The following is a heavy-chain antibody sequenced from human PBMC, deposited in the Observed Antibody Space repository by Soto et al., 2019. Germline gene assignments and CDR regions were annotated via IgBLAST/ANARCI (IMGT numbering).Heavy chain of an antibody. CDR1: GGSISSSSYY. V-gene: IGHV4-39*07. Sequence: SETLSLTCTVSGGSISSSSYYWGWIRQPPGKGLEWIGSIYYSGSTYYNPSLKSRVTISVDTSKNQFSLKLSSVTAADTAVYFCSRGSDRYCSGGSCYSGSLWFDPWGQGTLVTVSS. J-gene: IGHJ5*02. CDR2: IYYSGST. D-gene: IGHD2-15*01. CDR3: SRGSDRYCSGGSCYSGSLWFDP.